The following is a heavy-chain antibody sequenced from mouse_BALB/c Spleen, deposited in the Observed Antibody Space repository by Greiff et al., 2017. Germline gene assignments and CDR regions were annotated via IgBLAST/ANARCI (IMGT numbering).Heavy chain of an antibody. CDR3: ARSHYYGSSYWYFDV. D-gene: IGHD1-1*01. CDR1: GYTFSSYW. J-gene: IGHJ1*01. CDR2: ILPGSGST. V-gene: IGHV1-9*01. Sequence: VKLMESGAELMKPGASVKISCKATGYTFSSYWIEWVKQRPGHGLEWIGEILPGSGSTNYNEKFKGKATFTADTSSNTAYMQLSSLTSEDSAVYYCARSHYYGSSYWYFDVWGAGTTVTVSS.